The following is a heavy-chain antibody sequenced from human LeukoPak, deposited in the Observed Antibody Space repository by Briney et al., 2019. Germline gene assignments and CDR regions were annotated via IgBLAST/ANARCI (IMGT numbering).Heavy chain of an antibody. V-gene: IGHV3-30*02. CDR3: VRDFEWSFDT. D-gene: IGHD3-3*01. CDR2: IRYDGSKK. J-gene: IGHJ4*02. Sequence: GGSLRLSCAASGFIFSSYGMHWVRQAPGKGLEWVAFIRYDGSKKYYADSVKGRFTISRDNSKNTLYLQMNSLRPEDTALYYCVRDFEWSFDTWDQGTLVTVSS. CDR1: GFIFSSYG.